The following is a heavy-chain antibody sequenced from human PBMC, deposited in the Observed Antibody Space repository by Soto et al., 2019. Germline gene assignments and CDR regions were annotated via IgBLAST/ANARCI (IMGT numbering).Heavy chain of an antibody. D-gene: IGHD1-7*01. CDR2: INHSGST. CDR3: ARAPYGTRNWNYNYWWFDN. V-gene: IGHV4-34*01. Sequence: SETLSLTCAVYGGSFSGYYWSWIRQPPGKGLEWIGEINHSGSTNYNPSLKSRVTISVDTSKNQFSLKLSSVTAADTAVYYCARAPYGTRNWNYNYWWFDNWGQGNLVTVSS. J-gene: IGHJ5*02. CDR1: GGSFSGYY.